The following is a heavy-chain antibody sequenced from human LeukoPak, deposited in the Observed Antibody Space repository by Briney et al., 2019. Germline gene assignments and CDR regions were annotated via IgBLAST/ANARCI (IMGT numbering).Heavy chain of an antibody. CDR3: VRELHCSSTSCPLDV. V-gene: IGHV1-18*01. CDR1: GYTFTSYG. J-gene: IGHJ6*04. CDR2: ISAYNGNT. D-gene: IGHD2-2*01. Sequence: GASVKVSCKASGYTFTSYGISWVRQAPGQGLEWMGWISAYNGNTNYAQKLQGRATMTTDTSTSTAYMELSSLRSEDTAVYYCVRELHCSSTSCPLDVWGKGTTVTISS.